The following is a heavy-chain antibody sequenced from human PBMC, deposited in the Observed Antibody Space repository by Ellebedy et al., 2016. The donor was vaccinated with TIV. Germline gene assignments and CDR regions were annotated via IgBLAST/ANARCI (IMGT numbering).Heavy chain of an antibody. CDR3: ARHSQPAAGDY. J-gene: IGHJ4*02. CDR2: IYYSGNT. D-gene: IGHD6-13*01. Sequence: MPSETLSLTCTVSGGSISSSSYYWGWMRQPPGKGLEWIGSIYYSGNTYYNPSLKSRVTISGDTSKNQFSLKLTSVTAADTAVYYCARHSQPAAGDYWGQGTLVTVSS. CDR1: GGSISSSSYY. V-gene: IGHV4-39*01.